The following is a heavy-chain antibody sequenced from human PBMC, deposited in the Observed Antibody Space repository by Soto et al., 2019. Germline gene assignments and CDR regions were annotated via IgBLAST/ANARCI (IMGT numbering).Heavy chain of an antibody. V-gene: IGHV4-30-4*01. D-gene: IGHD3-10*01. CDR2: IYYSGRT. CDR3: ARVRYYYGSGTYYGWFDP. Sequence: SETLSLTCTVSGGSISSGDYYWSWIRQPPGKGLEWIGYIYYSGRTYYNPSLKSRVTISVDTSKNQFSLKLTSVTAADTAVYYCARVRYYYGSGTYYGWFDPWGQGTLVTVSS. J-gene: IGHJ5*02. CDR1: GGSISSGDYY.